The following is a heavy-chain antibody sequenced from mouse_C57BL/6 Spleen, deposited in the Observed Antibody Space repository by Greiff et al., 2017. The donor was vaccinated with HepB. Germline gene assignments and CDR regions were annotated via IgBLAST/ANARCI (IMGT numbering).Heavy chain of an antibody. V-gene: IGHV1-42*01. CDR3: ARRHYYGNWFAY. D-gene: IGHD1-1*01. CDR2: INPSTGGT. Sequence: VQLQQSGPELVKPGASVKISCKASGYSFTGYYMNWVKQSHEKSLEWIGEINPSTGGTTYNQKFKAKATLTVDKSSSTAYMQLKSLTSEDSAVYYCARRHYYGNWFAYWGQGTLVTVSA. J-gene: IGHJ3*01. CDR1: GYSFTGYY.